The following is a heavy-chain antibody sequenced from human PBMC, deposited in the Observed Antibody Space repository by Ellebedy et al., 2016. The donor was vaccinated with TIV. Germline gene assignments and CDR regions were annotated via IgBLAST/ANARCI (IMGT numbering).Heavy chain of an antibody. CDR1: GGSIRSYY. J-gene: IGHJ6*02. CDR3: ARDMRIYYGSGSPEGYYKYYYAMDV. Sequence: GSLRLSCTVSGGSIRSYYWDWIRQPAGKGLEWIGRIYTSGSTNYNPSLKSRVTMSVDMSKNHLSLRLSSVTAADTAVYFCARDMRIYYGSGSPEGYYKYYYAMDVWGQGTTATVSS. D-gene: IGHD3-10*01. CDR2: IYTSGST. V-gene: IGHV4-4*07.